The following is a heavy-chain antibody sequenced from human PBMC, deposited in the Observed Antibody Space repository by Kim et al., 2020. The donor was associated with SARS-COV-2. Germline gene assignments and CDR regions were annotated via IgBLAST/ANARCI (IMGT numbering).Heavy chain of an antibody. CDR3: ARGLSAWSDDAVDI. CDR1: GGSFRGHY. V-gene: IGHV4-34*01. D-gene: IGHD6-19*01. Sequence: SETLSLTCAVYGGSFRGHYWSWIRQPPGKGLEWIGEINQSGSTNYNPSLKSRVTISVDTSRNQSSLKLSSVTAADTAVYYCARGLSAWSDDAVDIWGQGTMVTVSS. J-gene: IGHJ3*02. CDR2: INQSGST.